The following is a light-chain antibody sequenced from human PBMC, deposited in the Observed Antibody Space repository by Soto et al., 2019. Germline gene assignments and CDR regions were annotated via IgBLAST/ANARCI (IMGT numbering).Light chain of an antibody. J-gene: IGLJ2*01. CDR2: EVY. CDR1: SRDVGGYNY. V-gene: IGLV2-8*01. Sequence: QSALTQPPSASGSPGQSVTISCTGTSRDVGGYNYVSWYQQHPGKAPKLMIYEVYKRPSGVPDRFSGSKSGNTASLTVSGLQAEDEADYYCSSYAGSNNVLFGGGTKLTVL. CDR3: SSYAGSNNVL.